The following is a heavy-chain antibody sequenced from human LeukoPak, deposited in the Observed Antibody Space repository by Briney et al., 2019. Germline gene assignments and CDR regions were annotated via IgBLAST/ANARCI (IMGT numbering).Heavy chain of an antibody. V-gene: IGHV3-48*04. D-gene: IGHD3-9*01. CDR3: ASEIAHFDWLSKPDY. CDR2: ISSSSSTI. Sequence: GGSLRLSCVASGFTFSNYAVNWVRQAPGKGLEWVSYISSSSSTIYYADSVKGRFTISRDNAKNSLYLQMNSLRAEDTAVYYCASEIAHFDWLSKPDYWGQGTLVTVSS. J-gene: IGHJ4*02. CDR1: GFTFSNYA.